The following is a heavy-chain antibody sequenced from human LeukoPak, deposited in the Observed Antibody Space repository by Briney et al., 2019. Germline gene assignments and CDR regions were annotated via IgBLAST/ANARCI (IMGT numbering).Heavy chain of an antibody. CDR1: GFTLSSYS. CDR3: AKATSREYYYDSSGYY. Sequence: GGSLRLSCAASGFTLSSYSMKWVGQAAGKGVEWVSSISSSSSYIYYAHSVKGRFTISTDNAKNSLYLQMNSLRAEDTAVYYCAKATSREYYYDSSGYYWGQGTLVTVSS. D-gene: IGHD3-22*01. V-gene: IGHV3-21*04. CDR2: ISSSSSYI. J-gene: IGHJ4*02.